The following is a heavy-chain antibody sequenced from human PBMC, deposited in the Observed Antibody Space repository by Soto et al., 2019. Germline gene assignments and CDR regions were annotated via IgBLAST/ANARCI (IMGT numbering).Heavy chain of an antibody. J-gene: IGHJ4*02. CDR1: GGSISSGGYY. CDR2: IYYSGST. D-gene: IGHD3-16*01. V-gene: IGHV4-31*03. Sequence: SETLSLTCTVSGGSISSGGYYWSWIRQHPGKGLEWIGYIYYSGSTYYNPSLKSRVTISVDTSKNQFSLKLSSVTAADTAVYYCARVALEGSYVLGIDYWGQGTLVTVSS. CDR3: ARVALEGSYVLGIDY.